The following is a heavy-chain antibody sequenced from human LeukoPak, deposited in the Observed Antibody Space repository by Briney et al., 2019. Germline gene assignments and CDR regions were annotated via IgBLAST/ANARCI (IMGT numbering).Heavy chain of an antibody. CDR3: ARGAYTPRQEYCSSTSCYTDNWFDP. CDR2: MNANSGNT. Sequence: ASVKVSCKASGYTFTSYDINWVRQATGQGLEWMGWMNANSGNTGYAQKFQGRVTMTRNTSISTAYMELSSLRSEDTAVYYCARGAYTPRQEYCSSTSCYTDNWFDPWGQGTLVTVSS. CDR1: GYTFTSYD. D-gene: IGHD2-2*02. J-gene: IGHJ5*02. V-gene: IGHV1-8*01.